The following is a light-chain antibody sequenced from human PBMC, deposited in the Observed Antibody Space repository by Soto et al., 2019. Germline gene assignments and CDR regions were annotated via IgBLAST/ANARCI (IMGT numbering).Light chain of an antibody. CDR1: QGINNH. J-gene: IGKJ4*01. V-gene: IGKV1-27*01. Sequence: DFQMTQSPSSLSASVGDRVTITCRASQGINNHLAWFQQKPGKVPKVLIYDASNLQSGVPSRFSGSGSGTDFTLTISSPQPEDVATYYCENYNSAPPAGTFGGGTKVEIK. CDR3: ENYNSAPPAGT. CDR2: DAS.